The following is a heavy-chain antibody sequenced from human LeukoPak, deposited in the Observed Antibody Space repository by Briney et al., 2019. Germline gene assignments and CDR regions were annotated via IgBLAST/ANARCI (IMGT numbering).Heavy chain of an antibody. CDR3: TTGIAAAGILH. D-gene: IGHD6-13*01. V-gene: IGHV3-23*01. J-gene: IGHJ4*02. CDR2: ISGSGGST. CDR1: GFTVSSNY. Sequence: PGGSLRLSCAASGFTVSSNYMSWVRQAPGKGLEWVSAISGSGGSTYYADSVKGRFTISRDNSKNTLYLQMNSLRAEDTAVYYCTTGIAAAGILHWGQGTLVTVSS.